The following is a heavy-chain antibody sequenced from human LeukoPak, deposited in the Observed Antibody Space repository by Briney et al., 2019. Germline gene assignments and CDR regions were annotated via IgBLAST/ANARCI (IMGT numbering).Heavy chain of an antibody. CDR2: IYYSGST. J-gene: IGHJ5*02. D-gene: IGHD6-6*01. CDR3: ARRDIAARLNWFDP. V-gene: IGHV4-39*01. CDR1: GGSISSSRYY. Sequence: PSETLSLTCTVSGGSISSSRYYWGWIRQPPGKGLEWIGNIYYSGSTYYNPSLKSRVTISLDTSKNQFSLKLSSVTAADTAVYYCARRDIAARLNWFDPWRQGTLVTVSS.